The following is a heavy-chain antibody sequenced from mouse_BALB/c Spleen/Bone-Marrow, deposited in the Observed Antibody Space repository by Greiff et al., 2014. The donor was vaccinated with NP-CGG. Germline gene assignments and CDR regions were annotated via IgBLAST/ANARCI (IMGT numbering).Heavy chain of an antibody. CDR3: ATDNLYVMDY. Sequence: VQLQQSGPGLVQPSQSLSITCTVSGFSLINYDVHWVRQSPGEGLEWLGGIWSGDSTDYHAAFISRLSIRKDNSKSQVFFKMSRLPDNDTAIYYCATDNLYVMDYWGQGTSVTVSS. CDR2: IWSGDST. CDR1: GFSLINYD. J-gene: IGHJ4*01. D-gene: IGHD6-1*01. V-gene: IGHV2-2*02.